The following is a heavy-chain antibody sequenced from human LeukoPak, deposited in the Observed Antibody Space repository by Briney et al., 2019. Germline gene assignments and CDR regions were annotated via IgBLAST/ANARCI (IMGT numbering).Heavy chain of an antibody. Sequence: SETLSLTCTVSGGSISSYHWSWIRQPAGKGQEWVGRIYTSGSTNYNPSLKSRVTMSVDTSKNQFSLKLSSVTAADTAVYYCARRYCSSTSCWWDWFDPWGQGTLVTVSS. CDR1: GGSISSYH. J-gene: IGHJ5*02. V-gene: IGHV4-4*07. D-gene: IGHD2-2*01. CDR2: IYTSGST. CDR3: ARRYCSSTSCWWDWFDP.